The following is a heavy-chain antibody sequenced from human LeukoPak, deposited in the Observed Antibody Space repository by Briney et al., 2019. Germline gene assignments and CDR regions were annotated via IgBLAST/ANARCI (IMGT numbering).Heavy chain of an antibody. Sequence: GGSLRLSCAASGFTFSSYAMSWVRQAPGEGLEWVSAISGSGGSTYYADSVKGRFTISRDNSKNTLYLQMNSLRAEDTAVYYCAKTYSDFWSGYYTVDYYMDVWGKGTAVTVSS. D-gene: IGHD3-3*01. CDR3: AKTYSDFWSGYYTVDYYMDV. V-gene: IGHV3-23*01. CDR2: ISGSGGST. CDR1: GFTFSSYA. J-gene: IGHJ6*03.